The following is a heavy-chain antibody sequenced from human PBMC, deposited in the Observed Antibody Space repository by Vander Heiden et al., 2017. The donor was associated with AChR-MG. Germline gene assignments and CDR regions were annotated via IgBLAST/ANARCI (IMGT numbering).Heavy chain of an antibody. D-gene: IGHD5-18*01. CDR1: GFSLSTSGVG. CDR2: IYWDDDK. V-gene: IGHV2-5*02. J-gene: IGHJ4*02. Sequence: QITLKESGPTLVKPTQTLTLTCTFSGFSLSTSGVGVGWIRQPPGKALEWLAIIYWDDDKSYSPSLKSRLTITKDTSKNQVVLTMTKMDPVDTATYYCAHRREMATAYYFDYWGQGTLVTVSS. CDR3: AHRREMATAYYFDY.